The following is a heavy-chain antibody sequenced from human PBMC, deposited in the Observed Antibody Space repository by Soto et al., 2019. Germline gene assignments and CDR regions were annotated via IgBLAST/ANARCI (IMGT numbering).Heavy chain of an antibody. V-gene: IGHV3-48*01. CDR1: GFTFSSYS. Sequence: LRLSCAASGFTFSSYSINWVRQAPGKGLEWVSYISTSGSTIYYADSVKGRFTISRDNARNSVYLQVNSLRAEDTAVYYCAREGGMDVWGQGTTVTVSS. J-gene: IGHJ6*02. CDR2: ISTSGSTI. CDR3: AREGGMDV.